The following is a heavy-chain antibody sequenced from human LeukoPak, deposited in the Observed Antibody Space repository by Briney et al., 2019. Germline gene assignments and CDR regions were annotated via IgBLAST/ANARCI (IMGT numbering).Heavy chain of an antibody. CDR3: AKGGSGYFAAL. V-gene: IGHV3-23*01. J-gene: IGHJ4*02. CDR2: ISNDGGGT. Sequence: GGSLRLSCAASGFIFNNYGLIWVRQAPGKGLEWVSAISNDGGGTTYAAFVEGRFTISRDNSKNTLFLQMNSLRAEDTALYYCAKGGSGYFAALWGQGTLVTVSS. CDR1: GFIFNNYG. D-gene: IGHD3-22*01.